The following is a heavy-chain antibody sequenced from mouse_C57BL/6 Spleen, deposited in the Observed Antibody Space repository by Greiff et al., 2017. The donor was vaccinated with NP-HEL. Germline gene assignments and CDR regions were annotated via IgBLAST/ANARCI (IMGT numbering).Heavy chain of an antibody. CDR1: GYTFTDYY. V-gene: IGHV1-26*01. Sequence: EVQLQQSGPELVKPGASVKISCKASGYTFTDYYMNWVKQSHGKSLEWIGDINPNNGGTSYNQKFKGKATLTVDQSSSTAYMELRSLTSEDSAVYYCARMATTVVKDYWGQGTTLTVSS. CDR3: ARMATTVVKDY. J-gene: IGHJ2*01. D-gene: IGHD1-1*01. CDR2: INPNNGGT.